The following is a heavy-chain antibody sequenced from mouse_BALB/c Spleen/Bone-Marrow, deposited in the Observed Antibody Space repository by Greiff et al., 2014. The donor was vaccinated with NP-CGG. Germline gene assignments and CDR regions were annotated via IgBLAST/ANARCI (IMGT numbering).Heavy chain of an antibody. CDR3: TRRAAYYFDY. Sequence: VQLQQSGAELARPGASVWMSCKASGYTFTSYPMNWVKQRPGQGLEWIGYINPSSGYTNYNQKFKDKATLTADKSSSTAYMQLSSLTSEDSAVYYCTRRAAYYFDYWGQGTLSQSPQ. D-gene: IGHD3-3*01. CDR2: INPSSGYT. J-gene: IGHJ2*01. V-gene: IGHV1-4*01. CDR1: GYTFTSYP.